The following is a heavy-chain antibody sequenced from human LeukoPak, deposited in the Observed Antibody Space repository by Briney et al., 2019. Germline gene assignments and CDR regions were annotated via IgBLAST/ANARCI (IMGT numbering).Heavy chain of an antibody. CDR1: GYTFTSYY. J-gene: IGHJ3*02. Sequence: AASVKVSCKASGYTFTSYYMHWVRQAPGQGLEWMGIINPSGGSTSYAQKFQGRVTMTRDMSTSTVYMELSSLRSEDTAVYYCASPLSTALPHDVFDIWGQGTMVTVSS. CDR3: ASPLSTALPHDVFDI. D-gene: IGHD2/OR15-2a*01. V-gene: IGHV1-46*01. CDR2: INPSGGST.